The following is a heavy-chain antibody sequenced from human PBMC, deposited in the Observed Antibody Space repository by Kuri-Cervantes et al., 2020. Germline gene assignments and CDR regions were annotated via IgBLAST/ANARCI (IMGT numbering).Heavy chain of an antibody. Sequence: SETLSLTCAVYGGSFSGYYWSWIRQPPGKGLEWIGSIYHSGSTYYNPSLKSRVTISVDTSKNQFSLKLSSVTAADTAVYYCARHIGPLENWFDPWGQGTLVTVSS. D-gene: IGHD5-12*01. J-gene: IGHJ5*02. CDR1: GGSFSGYY. V-gene: IGHV4-34*01. CDR2: IYHSGST. CDR3: ARHIGPLENWFDP.